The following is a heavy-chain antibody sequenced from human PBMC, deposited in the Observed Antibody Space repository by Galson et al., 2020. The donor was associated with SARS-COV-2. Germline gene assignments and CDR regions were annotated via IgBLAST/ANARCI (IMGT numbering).Heavy chain of an antibody. CDR2: ISSSSSTI. D-gene: IGHD2-15*01. CDR3: ARSGGYPDHTYYYYGMDV. Sequence: GGSLRLSCAASGFTFSSYSMNWVRQAPGKGLEWVSYISSSSSTIYYADSVKGRFTISRDNAKNSLYLQMNSLRAEDTAVYYCARSGGYPDHTYYYYGMDVWGQGTTVTVSS. V-gene: IGHV3-48*04. CDR1: GFTFSSYS. J-gene: IGHJ6*02.